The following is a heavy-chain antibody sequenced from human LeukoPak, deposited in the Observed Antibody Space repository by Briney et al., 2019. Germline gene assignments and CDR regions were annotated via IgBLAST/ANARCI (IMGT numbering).Heavy chain of an antibody. CDR3: ARGLFTGGTYYGY. J-gene: IGHJ4*02. D-gene: IGHD4-17*01. CDR1: GFNFSSYG. CDR2: ISYDGSNK. Sequence: PGGSLRLSCAASGFNFSSYGMHWVRQAPGKGLEWVAVISYDGSNKYYADSVKGRFTISRDNSKNTLYLQMNSLRAEDTAVYYCARGLFTGGTYYGYWGQGTLVTVSS. V-gene: IGHV3-30*19.